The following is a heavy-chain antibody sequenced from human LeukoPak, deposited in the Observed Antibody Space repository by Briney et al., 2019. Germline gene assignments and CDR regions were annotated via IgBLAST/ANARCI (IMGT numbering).Heavy chain of an antibody. V-gene: IGHV3-9*01. CDR3: AKARLMVAPFYYYGMDV. J-gene: IGHJ6*02. CDR2: ISWNSGAK. CDR1: GFDFEDYA. D-gene: IGHD3-10*01. Sequence: FLRLSCAASGFDFEDYAIHWVRQVPGKGLEWVSGISWNSGAKAYADSVRGRFTISRDNAKNSLYLQMNSLRGEDTALYYCAKARLMVAPFYYYGMDVWGPGTTVPVSS.